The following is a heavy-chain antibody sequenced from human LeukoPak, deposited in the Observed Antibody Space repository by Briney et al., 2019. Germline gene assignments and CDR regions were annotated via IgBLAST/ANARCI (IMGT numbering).Heavy chain of an antibody. Sequence: PSETLSLTCTVSGGSISSSSYYWGWIRQPPGKGLEWIGSIYYSGSTYYNPSLKSRVTMSVDTSKNQFSLKLSSVTAADTAVYYCARDHNPHPQEGWFGELLTSDWFDPWGQGTLVTVSS. D-gene: IGHD3-10*01. CDR3: ARDHNPHPQEGWFGELLTSDWFDP. J-gene: IGHJ5*02. V-gene: IGHV4-39*07. CDR2: IYYSGST. CDR1: GGSISSSSYY.